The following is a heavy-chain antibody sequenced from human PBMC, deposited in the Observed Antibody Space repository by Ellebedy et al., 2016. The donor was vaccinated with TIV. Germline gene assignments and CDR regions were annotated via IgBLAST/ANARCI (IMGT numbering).Heavy chain of an antibody. Sequence: SETLSLTCAVYGGSFTGYYYSWIRQPPGKGLEWIGEINQSGRATYNPSLKGRVTISVDTSNNQFSLKLTSVTAADTAVYYCARGGDESLADALDNWGQGTLVTVSS. CDR2: INQSGRA. V-gene: IGHV4-34*01. CDR3: ARGGDESLADALDN. J-gene: IGHJ4*02. D-gene: IGHD3-10*01. CDR1: GGSFTGYY.